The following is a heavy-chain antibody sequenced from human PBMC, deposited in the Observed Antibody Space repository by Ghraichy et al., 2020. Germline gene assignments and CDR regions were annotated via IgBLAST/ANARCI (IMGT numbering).Heavy chain of an antibody. D-gene: IGHD2-15*01. V-gene: IGHV4-39*01. CDR3: ARQVVGGGYDY. Sequence: SETLSLTCTVSGGSISSSRYYWGWIRQPPGKGLEWIGSIYYSGSTYYNPSLKSRVTISVDTSKNQFSLKLSSVTAADTAVYYCARQVVGGGYDYWGQGTLVTVSS. CDR2: IYYSGST. J-gene: IGHJ4*02. CDR1: GGSISSSRYY.